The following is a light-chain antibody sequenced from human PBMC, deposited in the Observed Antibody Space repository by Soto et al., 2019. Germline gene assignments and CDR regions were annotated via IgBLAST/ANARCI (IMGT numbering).Light chain of an antibody. CDR1: SYDVGDYKY. J-gene: IGLJ1*01. V-gene: IGLV2-11*01. Sequence: QSALTQPRSVSGSPGQSVTISCTGTSYDVGDYKYVSWYRQLPGKAPKLIIYDISERPSGVPDRFSGSKSGNTASLTISGLQAEDEADYYCCSYAGGYSYVFGTGTKLTVL. CDR2: DIS. CDR3: CSYAGGYSYV.